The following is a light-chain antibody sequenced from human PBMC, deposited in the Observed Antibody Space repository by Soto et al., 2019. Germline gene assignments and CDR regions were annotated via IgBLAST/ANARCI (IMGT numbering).Light chain of an antibody. CDR2: GAS. Sequence: EIVLTQSPGTLSLSPGERGTLSCRASQSVSSSYLAWYQQKPGQAPRLLIYGASSRATGIPDRFSGSGSGTDFTLTISRLEPEEFAVYYCQQYGSSPPVTFGGGTKVEIK. J-gene: IGKJ4*01. V-gene: IGKV3-20*01. CDR3: QQYGSSPPVT. CDR1: QSVSSSY.